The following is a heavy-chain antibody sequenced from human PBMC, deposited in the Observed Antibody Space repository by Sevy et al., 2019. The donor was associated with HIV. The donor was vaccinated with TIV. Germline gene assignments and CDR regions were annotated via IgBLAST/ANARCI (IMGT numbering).Heavy chain of an antibody. CDR1: GFTFSSYG. Sequence: GGSLRLSCAASGFTFSSYGMHWVRQAPGKGLEWVAGIWYDGSNKYYADSVKGRFTISRDNSKNTLYLQMNSLRAEDTAVYYCARDGGYSYWGNFDYWGQGTLVTVSS. V-gene: IGHV3-33*01. J-gene: IGHJ4*02. CDR3: ARDGGYSYWGNFDY. D-gene: IGHD5-18*01. CDR2: IWYDGSNK.